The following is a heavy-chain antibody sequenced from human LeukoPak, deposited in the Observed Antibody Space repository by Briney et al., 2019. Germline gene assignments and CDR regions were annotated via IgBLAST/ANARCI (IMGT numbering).Heavy chain of an antibody. V-gene: IGHV1-2*02. CDR2: INPNSGGT. D-gene: IGHD4-11*01. CDR3: ATTQKDYRITPLDY. CDR1: GYTFTGYY. Sequence: ASVKVSCKASGYTFTGYYMHWVRQAPGQGLEWMGWINPNSGGTNYAQKFQGRVTMTRDTSISTAYMELSRLRSDDTAVYYCATTQKDYRITPLDYWGQGTLVTVSS. J-gene: IGHJ4*02.